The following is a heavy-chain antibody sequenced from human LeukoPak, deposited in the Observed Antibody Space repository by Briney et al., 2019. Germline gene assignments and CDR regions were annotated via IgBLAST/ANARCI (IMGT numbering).Heavy chain of an antibody. J-gene: IGHJ6*03. CDR3: ARRSLGWYYGSGSYRYYYYMDV. D-gene: IGHD3-10*01. V-gene: IGHV3-74*01. Sequence: GSLRLSCAASGFTFSSYWMHWVRQAPGKGLVWVSRINSDGSSTSYADSVKGRFTISRDNAKNTLYLQMNSLRAEDTAVYYCARRSLGWYYGSGSYRYYYYMDVWGKGTTVTISS. CDR2: INSDGSST. CDR1: GFTFSSYW.